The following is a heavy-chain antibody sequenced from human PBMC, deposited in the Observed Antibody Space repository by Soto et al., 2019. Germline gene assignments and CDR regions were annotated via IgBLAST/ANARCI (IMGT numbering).Heavy chain of an antibody. J-gene: IGHJ4*02. Sequence: NPSETLSLTCTVSGGSISSGDYYWSWIRQPPGKGLEWIGYIYYSGSTYYNPSLKSRVTISVDTSKNQFSLKLSSVTAADTAVYYCARVRRDYSNYEGHFDYWGQGTLVTVSS. CDR2: IYYSGST. CDR3: ARVRRDYSNYEGHFDY. V-gene: IGHV4-30-4*01. D-gene: IGHD4-4*01. CDR1: GGSISSGDYY.